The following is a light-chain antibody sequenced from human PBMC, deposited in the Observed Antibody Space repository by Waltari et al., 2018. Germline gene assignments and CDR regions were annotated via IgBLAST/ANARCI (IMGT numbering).Light chain of an antibody. Sequence: IQLTQSPSSLSASVVDRVTITCRSTQGISNYLSWYQQKPGKAPKLLIYAASTLQSGVPSRFSGSASGTDFTLTINSLQPEDFATYYCQQLNTYPPSFTFGPGTKVEIK. CDR1: QGISNY. V-gene: IGKV1-9*01. CDR3: QQLNTYPPSFT. J-gene: IGKJ3*01. CDR2: AAS.